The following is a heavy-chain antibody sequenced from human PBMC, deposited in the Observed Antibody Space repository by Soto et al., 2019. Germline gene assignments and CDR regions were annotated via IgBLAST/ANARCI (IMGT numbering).Heavy chain of an antibody. CDR2: IYSGVST. Sequence: QVQLQESGPGLVKPSQTLSLTCTVSGGSISNGYYSWSWIRQSPEKGLEWIGHIYSGVSTYSNPYLIGRLTISIDTSKNQFSLCLISVTAADTAVYYCARGPSGDKVDYWGQGTLVTVSS. CDR3: ARGPSGDKVDY. J-gene: IGHJ4*02. D-gene: IGHD7-27*01. CDR1: GGSISNGYYS. V-gene: IGHV4-30-4*01.